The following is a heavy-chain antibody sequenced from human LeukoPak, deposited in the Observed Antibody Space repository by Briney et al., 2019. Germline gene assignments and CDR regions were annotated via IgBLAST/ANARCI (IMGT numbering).Heavy chain of an antibody. Sequence: GASVKVSCKVSGYTLTELSMHWVRQAPGQGLEWMGIINPSGGSTTYAQKFQGRVTMTRDTSTSTVYMELSSLRSEDTAVYYCARHRSRFYDSSGYYDYWGQGTLVTVSS. V-gene: IGHV1-46*01. CDR2: INPSGGST. D-gene: IGHD3-22*01. CDR1: GYTLTELS. J-gene: IGHJ4*02. CDR3: ARHRSRFYDSSGYYDY.